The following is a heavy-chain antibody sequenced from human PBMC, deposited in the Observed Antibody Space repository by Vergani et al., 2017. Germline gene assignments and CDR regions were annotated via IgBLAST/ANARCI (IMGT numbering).Heavy chain of an antibody. Sequence: EVQLVQSGAEVKKPGATVKISCKVSGYTFTDYYMHWVQQAPGKGLEWMGLVDPEDGETIYAEKFQGRVTITADTSTDTAYMELSSLRSEDTAVYYCATDAGDYYDSSGYYFDYWDQGTLVTVSS. J-gene: IGHJ4*02. D-gene: IGHD3-22*01. CDR1: GYTFTDYY. V-gene: IGHV1-69-2*01. CDR2: VDPEDGET. CDR3: ATDAGDYYDSSGYYFDY.